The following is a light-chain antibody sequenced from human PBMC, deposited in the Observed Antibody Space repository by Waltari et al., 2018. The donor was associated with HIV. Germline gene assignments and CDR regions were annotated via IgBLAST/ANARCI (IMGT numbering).Light chain of an antibody. CDR2: EVT. J-gene: IGLJ2*01. CDR1: SSDLGAYDF. V-gene: IGLV2-8*01. Sequence: QSALTQPPSASGSLGQPVTISCPGSSSDLGAYDFVSWFQQHPHRAPKLLLYEVTRRPATVSDRFSGSRSGNTAFLTVAGLQPDDEATYFCSSYGDSLKVLFGGGTNVTVL. CDR3: SSYGDSLKVL.